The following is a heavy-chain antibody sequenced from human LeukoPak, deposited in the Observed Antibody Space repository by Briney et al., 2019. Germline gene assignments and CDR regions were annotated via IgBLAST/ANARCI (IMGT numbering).Heavy chain of an antibody. J-gene: IGHJ4*02. CDR2: NTHNGST. Sequence: SETLSLPFAVYGGSFRDFYWKWIRQPPGKWLEWIVENTHNGSTNYNPSLKSRVTISVDTSKNQFSLKLSSVTAADTVFFFKQKTAYDILTGYPSLLFDFWGQGGLVTVSS. CDR1: GGSFRDFY. D-gene: IGHD3-9*01. CDR3: QKTAYDILTGYPSLLFDF. V-gene: IGHV4-34*01.